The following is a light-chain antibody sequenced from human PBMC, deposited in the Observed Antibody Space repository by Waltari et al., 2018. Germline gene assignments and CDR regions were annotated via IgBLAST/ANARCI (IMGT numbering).Light chain of an antibody. CDR1: NPNIGASHD. Sequence: QSVLTQPPSVSGAPGQNVTISCTGSNPNIGASHDVHWYQQFPGTAPKLPIYFNDKRPSGVPDRFSASKSCASASLAITGLQTEDEADYHCQSYDSSLNSVVFGGGTKLTVL. V-gene: IGLV1-40*01. CDR2: FND. CDR3: QSYDSSLNSVV. J-gene: IGLJ2*01.